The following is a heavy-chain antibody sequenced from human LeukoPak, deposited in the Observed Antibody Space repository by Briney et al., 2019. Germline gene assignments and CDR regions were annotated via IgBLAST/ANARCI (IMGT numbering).Heavy chain of an antibody. D-gene: IGHD6-6*01. CDR3: ARVAYWNIAARSFWPYGMDV. CDR1: GGSFSGYY. CDR2: INHSGST. J-gene: IGHJ6*02. Sequence: SETLSLTCAVYGGSFSGYYWSWIRQPPGKGREWIREINHSGSTNYNPSRKSRVTISVDTSKTQFSLNLSSVTAAAKAVYYCARVAYWNIAARSFWPYGMDVWGQGTTVTVSS. V-gene: IGHV4-34*01.